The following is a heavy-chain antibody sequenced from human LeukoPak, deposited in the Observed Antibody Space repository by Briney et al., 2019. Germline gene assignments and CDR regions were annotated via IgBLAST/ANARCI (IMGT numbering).Heavy chain of an antibody. V-gene: IGHV1-8*01. CDR1: GYTFTSYD. Sequence: ASVKVSCKASGYTFTSYDINWVRQATGQGPEWMGWMNPNSGNTGYAQKFQGRVTMTRNTSISTAYMELSSLRSEDTAVYYCARGVKSADCSGGSCYFFWGQGTLVTVSS. D-gene: IGHD2-15*01. J-gene: IGHJ4*02. CDR3: ARGVKSADCSGGSCYFF. CDR2: MNPNSGNT.